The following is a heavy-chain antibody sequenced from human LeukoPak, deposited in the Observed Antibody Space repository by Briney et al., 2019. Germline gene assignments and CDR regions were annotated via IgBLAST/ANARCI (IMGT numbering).Heavy chain of an antibody. CDR2: ISSSSRDI. CDR3: ARVIAAAGYDY. J-gene: IGHJ4*02. CDR1: GFTFSSFT. V-gene: IGHV3-21*01. D-gene: IGHD6-13*01. Sequence: GGSLRLSCAASGFTFSSFTMNWVRQAPGKGLEWVAAISSSSRDIFYADSVKGRFSISRDNTQNSLSLQMNSLRAEDTAVYYCARVIAAAGYDYWGQGTLVTVSS.